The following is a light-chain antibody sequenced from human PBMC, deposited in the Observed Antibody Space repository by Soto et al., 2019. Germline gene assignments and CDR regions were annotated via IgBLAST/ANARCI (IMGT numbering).Light chain of an antibody. CDR1: QAITNN. J-gene: IGKJ4*01. CDR2: EES. CDR3: QQVKSYPRT. V-gene: IGKV1-9*01. Sequence: DILLTQSPSSLSASVGDRVTITCRASQAITNNLAWYQQKPGNPPRLLIYEESTLHSGVPSRFSGRKVGTQFILTIDSLQPEDFATYYSQQVKSYPRTFGGGTQVDIK.